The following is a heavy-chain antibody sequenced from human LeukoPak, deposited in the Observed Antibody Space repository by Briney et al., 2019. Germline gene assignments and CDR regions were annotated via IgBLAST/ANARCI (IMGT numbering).Heavy chain of an antibody. Sequence: ASVTVSFKASGYTFTIYDINWVRQASGQGVEGMGWMNPNSGNTGYAQKFQGRVTMTRNTSISTAYMELSSLRSEDTAVYYCARGIAVVGDSYYYYYGTDVWGQGTTVTVSS. D-gene: IGHD6-19*01. V-gene: IGHV1-8*01. CDR3: ARGIAVVGDSYYYYYGTDV. CDR1: GYTFTIYD. CDR2: MNPNSGNT. J-gene: IGHJ6*02.